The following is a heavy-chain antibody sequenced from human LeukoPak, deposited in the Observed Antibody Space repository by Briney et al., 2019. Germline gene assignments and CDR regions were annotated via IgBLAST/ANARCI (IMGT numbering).Heavy chain of an antibody. J-gene: IGHJ4*02. D-gene: IGHD3-16*02. Sequence: GGSLRLSCAASGFTFSSFAMNWVRQAPGKGLEWLSYVSAGSTTTIYYADSVKGRFTISRDNAKNSLYLQLHSLRDEDTAVYYCARRGYTSAWDSWGQGTLVTVSS. CDR1: GFTFSSFA. CDR3: ARRGYTSAWDS. CDR2: VSAGSTTTI. V-gene: IGHV3-48*02.